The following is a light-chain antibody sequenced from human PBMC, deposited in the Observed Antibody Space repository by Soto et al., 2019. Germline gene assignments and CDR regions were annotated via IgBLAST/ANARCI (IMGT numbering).Light chain of an antibody. CDR3: QQYGGSPRT. J-gene: IGKJ1*01. V-gene: IGKV3-20*01. CDR2: GAP. Sequence: EIVLTQSPGTLSLSPGEGATLSCRASQSINSFLAWYQQRRGQAPRLLIHGAPNRATGIPDRFSGSGSGTDFTLTISRLEPEDFAVYYCQQYGGSPRTFGQGTKVDIK. CDR1: QSINSF.